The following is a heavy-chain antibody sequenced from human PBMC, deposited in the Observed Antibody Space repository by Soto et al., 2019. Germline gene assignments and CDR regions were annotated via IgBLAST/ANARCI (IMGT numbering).Heavy chain of an antibody. CDR3: ATQGFGALHGLVDV. CDR2: ISKSGYT. CDR1: SGSISSITNHY. Sequence: QAQLQASGPGLVKPSETLSLTCTVSSGSISSITNHYCSWIRQPPGKGLEWVGYISKSGYTSYNPSLKRRVTLSVDTSKNQFSLKLTSVTAADPALYYCATQGFGALHGLVDVWGQGTTVTVSS. J-gene: IGHJ6*02. D-gene: IGHD3-10*01. V-gene: IGHV4-59*08.